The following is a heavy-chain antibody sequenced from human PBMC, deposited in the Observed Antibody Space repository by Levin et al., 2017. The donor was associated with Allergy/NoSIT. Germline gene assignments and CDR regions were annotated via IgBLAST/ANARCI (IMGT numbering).Heavy chain of an antibody. CDR3: ARDYKFDS. CDR2: VFHTGST. J-gene: IGHJ5*01. Sequence: SEALSLTCTVSGGSISNYYWSWVRQPPGKGLEWIGYVFHTGSTNYNPSLSSRLTISVDTSRNQFSLRLSSVTAADTAIYYCARDYKFDSWGQGTLVTVSS. D-gene: IGHD3-10*01. V-gene: IGHV4-59*01. CDR1: GGSISNYY.